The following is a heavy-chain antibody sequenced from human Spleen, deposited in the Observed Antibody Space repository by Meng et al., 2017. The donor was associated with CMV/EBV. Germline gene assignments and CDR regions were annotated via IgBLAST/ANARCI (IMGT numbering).Heavy chain of an antibody. Sequence: ASGFTFGSYAMSWVRQAPGKGLEWVSAISGSGGSTYYADSVKGRFTISRDNSKNTLYLQMNSLRAEDTAVYYCAKDDSSWYSGWFDPWGQGTLVTVSS. CDR1: GFTFGSYA. D-gene: IGHD6-13*01. V-gene: IGHV3-23*01. CDR2: ISGSGGST. J-gene: IGHJ5*02. CDR3: AKDDSSWYSGWFDP.